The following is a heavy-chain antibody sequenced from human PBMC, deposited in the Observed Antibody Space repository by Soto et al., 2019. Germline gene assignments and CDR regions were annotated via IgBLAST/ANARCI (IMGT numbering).Heavy chain of an antibody. V-gene: IGHV4-61*01. D-gene: IGHD1-26*01. CDR2: IYYSGST. J-gene: IGHJ6*02. CDR1: GGYVSSGSYY. Sequence: SETLSLTCTVSGGYVSSGSYYWSWKRQPPGKGLEWIGYIYYSGSTNYNPSLKSRVTISVDTSKNQFSLTLSSVTAADTAVYYCARDRVGWELNHYYYYGMDVWGQGTTVTVSS. CDR3: ARDRVGWELNHYYYYGMDV.